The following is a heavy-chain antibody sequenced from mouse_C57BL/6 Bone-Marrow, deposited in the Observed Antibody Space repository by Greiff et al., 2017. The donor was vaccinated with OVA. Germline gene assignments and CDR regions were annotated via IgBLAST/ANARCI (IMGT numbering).Heavy chain of an antibody. V-gene: IGHV1-15*01. CDR3: TRGGMVKGFAY. Sequence: QVQLKESGAELVRPGASVTLSCKASGYTFTDYEMHWVKQTPVHGLEWIGAIDPETGGTAYNQKFKGKAILTADKSSSTAYMELRSLTSEDSAVYYCTRGGMVKGFAYWGQGTLVTVSA. J-gene: IGHJ3*01. D-gene: IGHD2-2*01. CDR2: IDPETGGT. CDR1: GYTFTDYE.